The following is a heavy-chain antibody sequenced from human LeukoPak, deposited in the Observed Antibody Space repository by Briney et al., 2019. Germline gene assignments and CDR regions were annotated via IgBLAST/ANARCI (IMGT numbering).Heavy chain of an antibody. J-gene: IGHJ4*02. Sequence: PVGSLRLSCAASGFTFNTDAMTWVRQSPGKGLQWVAAISGSGGDTYYEDAVKGRFTISRDNSKNMMYLQMNSLRAEDTAVYYCARDSHCWSKNYWGQGTLVTVSS. CDR1: GFTFNTDA. CDR2: ISGSGGDT. V-gene: IGHV3-23*01. D-gene: IGHD2-21*01. CDR3: ARDSHCWSKNY.